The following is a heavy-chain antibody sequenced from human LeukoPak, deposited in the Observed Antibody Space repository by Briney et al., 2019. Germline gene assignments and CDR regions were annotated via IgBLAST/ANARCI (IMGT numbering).Heavy chain of an antibody. V-gene: IGHV3-53*01. Sequence: GGALRLSCEGSGFSVSTNYMNWVRQAPGKGLEWVSILYSGGSTYYADSVKGRFTVSRDSSKNTLYLHRNSLRAEDTAVYYCARVGDHYHWYLDVWGRGTLVTASS. J-gene: IGHJ2*01. CDR3: ARVGDHYHWYLDV. CDR1: GFSVSTNY. CDR2: LYSGGST. D-gene: IGHD3-10*01.